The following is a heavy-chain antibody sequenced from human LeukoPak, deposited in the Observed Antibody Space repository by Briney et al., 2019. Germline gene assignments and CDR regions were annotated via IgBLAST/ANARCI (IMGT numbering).Heavy chain of an antibody. V-gene: IGHV1-2*06. CDR2: INSNSGGT. CDR1: GYTFIHYF. D-gene: IGHD7-27*01. J-gene: IGHJ4*02. CDR3: ARDLSSTSNWELDY. Sequence: ASVKVSCKASGYTFIHYFIHWVRQAPGQGLEWMGRINSNSGGTEYTQEFQGRVTMTRDTSITTVYMELSSLTSDDTAVYYCARDLSSTSNWELDYWGQGTLVTVSS.